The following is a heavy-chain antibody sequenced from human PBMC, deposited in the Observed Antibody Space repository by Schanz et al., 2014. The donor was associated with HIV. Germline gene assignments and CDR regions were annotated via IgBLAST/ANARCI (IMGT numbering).Heavy chain of an antibody. CDR3: AKDGGRMGGQRQLFAY. CDR2: INDSGRA. V-gene: IGHV4-34*02. Sequence: QVQLQQWGAGLLKPSETLSLTCAVYGGSFSGDYWTWLRQSPGKALEWIGEINDSGRARIQPSRKRRVTRSVDTSKNQFSLKLSSVTAADTAFYYCAKDGGRMGGQRQLFAYWGHGTLVTVSS. J-gene: IGHJ4*03. D-gene: IGHD3-16*01. CDR1: GGSFSGDY.